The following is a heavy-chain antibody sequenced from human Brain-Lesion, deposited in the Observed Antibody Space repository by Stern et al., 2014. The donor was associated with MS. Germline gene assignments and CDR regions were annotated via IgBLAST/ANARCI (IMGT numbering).Heavy chain of an antibody. CDR3: ASGYRIFDY. CDR1: GGSISSGSDY. D-gene: IGHD5-18*01. V-gene: IGHV4-61*02. CDR2: IHASGSA. Sequence: VQLVQSGPGLVKPSQTLSLTCTVSGGSISSGSDYWSWIRQPVGKGLEWIGRIHASGSAFYTPSLRSRVPISKDTSMNQFSLELNSATAADTAIYYCASGYRIFDYWGQGILVTVSS. J-gene: IGHJ4*02.